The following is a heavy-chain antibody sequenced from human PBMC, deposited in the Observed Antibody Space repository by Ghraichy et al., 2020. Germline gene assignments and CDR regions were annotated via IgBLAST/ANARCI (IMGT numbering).Heavy chain of an antibody. Sequence: SQTLSLTCAISGDSVSSNSVAWNWIRQSPSRGLEWLGRTYYYRSKWYNDYAVSVKSRISINPDTSKNQFSLQLNSVTPEDTAVYYCARGAKPAYWYFDLWGRGTLVSVSS. CDR1: GDSVSSNSVA. CDR3: ARGAKPAYWYFDL. D-gene: IGHD1-14*01. J-gene: IGHJ2*01. CDR2: TYYYRSKWYN. V-gene: IGHV6-1*01.